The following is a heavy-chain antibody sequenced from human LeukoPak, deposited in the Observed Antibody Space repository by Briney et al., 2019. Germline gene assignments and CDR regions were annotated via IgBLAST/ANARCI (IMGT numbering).Heavy chain of an antibody. V-gene: IGHV3-30*14. CDR3: ARGRLRFLEWLLPYFDY. CDR1: GFTFSSYV. J-gene: IGHJ4*02. Sequence: PGGSLRLSCAASGFTFSSYVMHWVRQAPGKGLEWVAIISYDGSNEYYADSVKGRFTISRDNSKNTLYLQMGSLRAEDMAVYYCARGRLRFLEWLLPYFDYWGQGTLVTVSS. D-gene: IGHD3-3*01. CDR2: ISYDGSNE.